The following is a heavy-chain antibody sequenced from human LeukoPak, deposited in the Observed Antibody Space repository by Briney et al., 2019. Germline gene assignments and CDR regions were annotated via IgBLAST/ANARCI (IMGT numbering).Heavy chain of an antibody. CDR1: GFTFSSYS. J-gene: IGHJ4*02. Sequence: GGSLRLSCAASGFTFSSYSMNWVRQAPGKGLEWVSSISSSSSYIYYADSVKGRFTISRDNAKNSLYLQMNSLRAEDTAVYYCARSGFTYYYDSSGPKPFDYWGQGTLVTVSS. CDR3: ARSGFTYYYDSSGPKPFDY. D-gene: IGHD3-22*01. CDR2: ISSSSSYI. V-gene: IGHV3-21*01.